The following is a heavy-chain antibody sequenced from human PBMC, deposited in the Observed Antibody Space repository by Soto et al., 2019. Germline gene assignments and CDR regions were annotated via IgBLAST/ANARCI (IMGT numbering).Heavy chain of an antibody. D-gene: IGHD6-13*01. CDR2: ISGSGGST. Sequence: GGSLRLSCAASGFTFSSYAMSWVRQAPGKGLEWVSAISGSGGSTYYADSVKGRFTISRDNSKNTLYLQMNSLRAEDTAVYYCAKDRSLTLEQQLVHPGNNNKDDWAKGATVTVSS. CDR1: GFTFSSYA. V-gene: IGHV3-23*01. CDR3: AKDRSLTLEQQLVHPGNNNKDD. J-gene: IGHJ6*03.